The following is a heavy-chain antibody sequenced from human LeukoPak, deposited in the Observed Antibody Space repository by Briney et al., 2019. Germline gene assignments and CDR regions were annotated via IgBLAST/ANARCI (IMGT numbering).Heavy chain of an antibody. Sequence: GGSLRLSCTASGFTFGDYAMSWFRQAPGKGLEWVGFIRSKAYGGTTECAASVKGRFTIPRDDSKSIAYLQMNSLKTEDTAVYYCTRPDYGDRPVDYWGQGTLVTVSS. CDR3: TRPDYGDRPVDY. CDR1: GFTFGDYA. V-gene: IGHV3-49*03. J-gene: IGHJ4*02. D-gene: IGHD4-17*01. CDR2: IRSKAYGGTT.